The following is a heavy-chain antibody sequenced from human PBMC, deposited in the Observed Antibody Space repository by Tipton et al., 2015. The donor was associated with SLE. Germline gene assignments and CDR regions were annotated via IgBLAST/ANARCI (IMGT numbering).Heavy chain of an antibody. Sequence: LRLSCAVYGGSFSGYYWSWIRQPPGKGLEWIGYIYYSGSTNYNPSLKSRVTISVDTSKNQFSLKLSSVTAADTAVYYCAGGNFSLNYWGQGTLVTVSS. CDR2: IYYSGST. CDR1: GGSFSGYY. CDR3: AGGNFSLNY. J-gene: IGHJ4*02. D-gene: IGHD3-16*01. V-gene: IGHV4-59*08.